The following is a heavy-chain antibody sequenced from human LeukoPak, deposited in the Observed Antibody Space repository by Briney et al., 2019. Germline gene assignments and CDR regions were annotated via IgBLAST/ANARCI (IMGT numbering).Heavy chain of an antibody. CDR2: ISYDGSNK. Sequence: GGSLRLSCAASGFTFSSYAMHWVRQAPGKGLEWVAVISYDGSNKYYADSVKGRFTISRDNSKNTLYLQMNSLRAEDTAVYYCARGSEYYDFWSGYFSFDYRGQGTLVTVSS. CDR1: GFTFSSYA. V-gene: IGHV3-30-3*01. J-gene: IGHJ4*02. D-gene: IGHD3-3*01. CDR3: ARGSEYYDFWSGYFSFDY.